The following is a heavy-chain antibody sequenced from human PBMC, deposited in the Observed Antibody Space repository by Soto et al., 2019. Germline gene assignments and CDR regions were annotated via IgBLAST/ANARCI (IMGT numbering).Heavy chain of an antibody. Sequence: EVQLVESGGGLVQPGGSLRLSCAASGFTVSSNYMSWVRKAPGKGLECVSVMYSGGSTYYADYVKGRITISRDNSKNTLYLQMNSLRAEDTAVYYCARDRGKAGGYGRSYDYYYYLDVWGKGTTVTVSS. J-gene: IGHJ6*03. CDR2: MYSGGST. V-gene: IGHV3-66*01. CDR3: ARDRGKAGGYGRSYDYYYYLDV. CDR1: GFTVSSNY. D-gene: IGHD5-12*01.